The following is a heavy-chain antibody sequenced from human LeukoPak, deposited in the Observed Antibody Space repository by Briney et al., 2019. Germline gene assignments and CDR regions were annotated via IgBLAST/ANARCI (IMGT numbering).Heavy chain of an antibody. CDR3: ARTGYCTNGVCYAHYYYYYMDV. D-gene: IGHD2-8*01. Sequence: SVKVSCKASGGTFSSYTISLVRQAPGQGLEWMGGIIPILGIANYAQKFQGRATITADKSTSTAYMELSSLRSEDTAVYYCARTGYCTNGVCYAHYYYYYMDVWGKGTTVTVSS. V-gene: IGHV1-69*02. CDR2: IIPILGIA. J-gene: IGHJ6*03. CDR1: GGTFSSYT.